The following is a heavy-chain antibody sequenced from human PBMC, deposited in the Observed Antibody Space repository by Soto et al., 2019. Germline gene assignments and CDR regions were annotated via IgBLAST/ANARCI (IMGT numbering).Heavy chain of an antibody. J-gene: IGHJ1*01. Sequence: SQTISLTCAISGGSVSTNSAAWNWIRQSPSRGLEWLGRTYYRSKWYNDYAVSVKSRITINPDTSKNQFSLQLNSVTAEDMAVFYCARGYFSSISYHPDLFSSWGRGTLVGASS. V-gene: IGHV6-1*01. CDR3: ARGYFSSISYHPDLFSS. CDR2: TYYRSKWYN. D-gene: IGHD2-2*01. CDR1: GGSVSTNSAA.